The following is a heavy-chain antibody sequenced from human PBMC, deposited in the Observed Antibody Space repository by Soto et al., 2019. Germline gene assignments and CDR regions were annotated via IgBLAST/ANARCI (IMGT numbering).Heavy chain of an antibody. Sequence: QVQLEQSGAEVKKPGASVKVSCKASGYTFTSSGISWVRQAPGQGLEWMGWISGYNGYTRYAQKLQGRVTLTTDTSTSTAYMELRSLRSDDTAIYYCARGYCSSANCYGAYYYYYMEVWGKGTTVTVSS. CDR3: ARGYCSSANCYGAYYYYYMEV. CDR2: ISGYNGYT. D-gene: IGHD2-2*01. J-gene: IGHJ6*03. V-gene: IGHV1-18*01. CDR1: GYTFTSSG.